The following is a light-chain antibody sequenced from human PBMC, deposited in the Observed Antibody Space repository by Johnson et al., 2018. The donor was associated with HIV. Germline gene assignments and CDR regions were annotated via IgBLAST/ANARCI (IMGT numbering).Light chain of an antibody. V-gene: IGLV1-51*02. J-gene: IGLJ1*01. CDR2: ENN. CDR3: GTWDSRLSVGV. CDR1: SSNIGNNY. Sequence: QPVLTQPPSVSAAPGQKVTISCSGSSSNIGNNYVSWYQQLPGTAPKLLIYENNKRPSGIPDRFSGSKSGTSATLGITGLQTGDEADYYRGTWDSRLSVGVFGTGTKVTVL.